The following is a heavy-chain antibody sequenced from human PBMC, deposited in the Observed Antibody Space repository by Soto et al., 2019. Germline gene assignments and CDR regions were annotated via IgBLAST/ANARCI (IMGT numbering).Heavy chain of an antibody. CDR3: ARGGTVTGKNVFDL. CDR1: AGSSSGFY. CDR2: INHGGST. D-gene: IGHD2-21*02. J-gene: IGHJ3*01. V-gene: IGHV4-34*02. Sequence: LQQWAAGLLKPSETLSLTCGVYAGSSSGFYWTWIRQPPGQGREWIGEINHGGSTNQKPSPKSRRTMAVDTSTNQFFLTLSSVTAADTAVYFCARGGTVTGKNVFDLWGQGTMATVSS.